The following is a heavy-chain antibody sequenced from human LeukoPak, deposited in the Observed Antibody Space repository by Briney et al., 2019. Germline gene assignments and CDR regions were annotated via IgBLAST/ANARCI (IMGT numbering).Heavy chain of an antibody. D-gene: IGHD6-19*01. Sequence: ASVKVSCKASGYTFTSYDINWVRQATGQGLEWMGWMNPNSGNTGYAQKFQGRVTMTRNTSISTAYMELSSLRSEDMAVYYCARVGRQWPYYFDYWGQGTLVTVSS. J-gene: IGHJ4*02. V-gene: IGHV1-8*01. CDR2: MNPNSGNT. CDR3: ARVGRQWPYYFDY. CDR1: GYTFTSYD.